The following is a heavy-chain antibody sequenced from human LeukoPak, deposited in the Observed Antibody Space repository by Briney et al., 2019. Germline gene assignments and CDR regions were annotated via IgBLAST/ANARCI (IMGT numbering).Heavy chain of an antibody. CDR1: GYTFTSYG. CDR3: ARDLYGDYVFDY. D-gene: IGHD4-17*01. CDR2: ISAYNGNT. Sequence: ASVKVSCKASGYTFTSYGISWVRQAPGQGLEWMGWISAYNGNTNYAQKLQGRVTMTTDTSTSTAYMELRGLRSDDTAVYYCARDLYGDYVFDYWGQGTLVTVSS. V-gene: IGHV1-18*01. J-gene: IGHJ4*02.